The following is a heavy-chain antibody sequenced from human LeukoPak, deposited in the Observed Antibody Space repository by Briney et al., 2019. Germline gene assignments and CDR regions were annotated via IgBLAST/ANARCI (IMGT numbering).Heavy chain of an antibody. CDR1: GYTFTSYA. J-gene: IGHJ4*02. Sequence: GASVKVSCKASGYTFTSYAMHWVRQAPGQRLEWMGWINAGDGHTKYSQKFQGRVTITRDTSASTAYMELSSLRSEDTAVYYCARDYDNSGHDYWGQGTLVTVSS. V-gene: IGHV1-3*01. CDR3: ARDYDNSGHDY. CDR2: INAGDGHT. D-gene: IGHD3-22*01.